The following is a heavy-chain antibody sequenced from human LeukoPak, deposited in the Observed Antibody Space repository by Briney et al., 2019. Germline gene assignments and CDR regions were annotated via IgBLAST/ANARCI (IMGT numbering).Heavy chain of an antibody. CDR2: VSKSGST. CDR3: ARDDYGVFDAFDV. J-gene: IGHJ3*01. CDR1: GGSITSHF. V-gene: IGHV4-4*08. D-gene: IGHD3-16*01. Sequence: PSETLSLTCTVSGGSITSHFWTWIRQAPGKGLEWVGYVSKSGSTNYNPSLQSRITISVDTSKNQFFLKLTSITAADTAVYVCARDDYGVFDAFDVWGQGTVVTVSS.